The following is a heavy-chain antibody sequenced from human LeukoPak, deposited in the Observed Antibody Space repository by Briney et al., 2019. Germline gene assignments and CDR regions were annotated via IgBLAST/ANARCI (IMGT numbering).Heavy chain of an antibody. D-gene: IGHD6-6*01. J-gene: IGHJ6*03. V-gene: IGHV4-38-2*01. CDR2: IYHSGST. CDR1: GYSISSGYY. CDR3: ARRAPSPYYMDV. Sequence: SETLSLTCAVSGYSISSGYYWGWIRQPPGKGLEWIGSIYHSGSTYYNPSLKSRVTISVDTSKNQFSLKLSSVNAADTAVYYCARRAPSPYYMDVWGKGTTVTVSS.